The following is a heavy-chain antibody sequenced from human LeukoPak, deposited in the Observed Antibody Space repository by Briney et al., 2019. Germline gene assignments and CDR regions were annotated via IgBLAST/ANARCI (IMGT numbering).Heavy chain of an antibody. CDR2: IYSGGST. V-gene: IGHV3-53*01. J-gene: IGHJ3*02. CDR1: GFTVSSNY. D-gene: IGHD3-22*01. CDR3: AKDQTYYYDSSGYYYESSPDAFDI. Sequence: GGSLRLSCAASGFTVSSNYMSWVRQAPGKGLEWVSVIYSGGSTYYADSVKGRFTISRDNSKNTLYLQMNSLRAEDTAVYYCAKDQTYYYDSSGYYYESSPDAFDIWGQGTMVTVSS.